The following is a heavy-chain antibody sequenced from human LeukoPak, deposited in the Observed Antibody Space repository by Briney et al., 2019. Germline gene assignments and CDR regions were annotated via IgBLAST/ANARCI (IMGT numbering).Heavy chain of an antibody. D-gene: IGHD6-19*01. CDR2: INPNSGGT. V-gene: IGHV1-2*02. J-gene: IGHJ4*02. CDR1: GYSFTGYY. Sequence: ASVKVSCKASGYSFTGYYMHWVRQAPGQGLKWMGWINPNSGGTNYAQKFQGRVTMTRDTSISTAYMELSRLRSDDTAVYYCARVESSGWYPELDYWGQGTLVTVSS. CDR3: ARVESSGWYPELDY.